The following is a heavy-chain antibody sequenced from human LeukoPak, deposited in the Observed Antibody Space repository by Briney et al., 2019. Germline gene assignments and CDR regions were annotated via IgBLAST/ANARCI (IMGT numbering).Heavy chain of an antibody. CDR3: VRGHNSGWSDFDY. V-gene: IGHV4-61*02. CDR1: GASISSGNSY. J-gene: IGHJ4*02. CDR2: IYTSGRT. D-gene: IGHD6-19*01. Sequence: TLSLTCTVSGASISSGNSYWSWIRQPAGKGLEWIGRIYTSGRTNLNPALKSRVTLSLDTSTNQFSLNLTSVAAADTAVYYCVRGHNSGWSDFDYWGLGTLVTVSS.